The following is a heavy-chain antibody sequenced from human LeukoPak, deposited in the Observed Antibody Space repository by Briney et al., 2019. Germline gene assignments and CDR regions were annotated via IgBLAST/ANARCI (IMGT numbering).Heavy chain of an antibody. CDR2: IKQDGGEK. J-gene: IGHJ4*02. Sequence: AGGSLRLSCEASGFTFSRYWMTWVRQAPGKGLEWVANIKQDGGEKYYVDSVKGRFTISRDNAKNSLYLQMNSLRADDTAVYYCARDLYNSASRWGQGTLVTVSS. V-gene: IGHV3-7*03. CDR1: GFTFSRYW. CDR3: ARDLYNSASR. D-gene: IGHD6-25*01.